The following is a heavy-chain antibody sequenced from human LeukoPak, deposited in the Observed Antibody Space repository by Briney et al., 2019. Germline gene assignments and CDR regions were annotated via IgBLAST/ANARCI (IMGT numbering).Heavy chain of an antibody. CDR2: INTNTGNP. Sequence: RASVKVSCKASGYTFTSYAMNWVRQAPGQGLEWMGWINTNTGNPTYAQGFTGRFVFSLDTSVSTAYLQISSLKAEDTAVYYCARDIAMVRGVIANWFDPWGQGTLVTVSS. D-gene: IGHD3-10*01. CDR1: GYTFTSYA. J-gene: IGHJ5*02. V-gene: IGHV7-4-1*02. CDR3: ARDIAMVRGVIANWFDP.